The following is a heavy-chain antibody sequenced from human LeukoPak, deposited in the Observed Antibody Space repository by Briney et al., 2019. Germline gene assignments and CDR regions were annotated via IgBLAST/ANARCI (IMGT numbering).Heavy chain of an antibody. J-gene: IGHJ4*02. Sequence: SETLSLTCTVSGGSISSGDYYWSWIRQPPGRGLEWIGEINHSGSTNYNPSLKSRVTISVDTSKNQFSLKLSSVTAADTAVYYCARGTYYDSSGYYRPRYYFDYWGQGTLSTVSS. CDR3: ARGTYYDSSGYYRPRYYFDY. D-gene: IGHD3-22*01. V-gene: IGHV4-39*07. CDR2: INHSGST. CDR1: GGSISSGDYY.